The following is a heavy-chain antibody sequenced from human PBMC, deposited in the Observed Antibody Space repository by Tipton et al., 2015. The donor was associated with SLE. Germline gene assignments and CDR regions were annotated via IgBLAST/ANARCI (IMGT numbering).Heavy chain of an antibody. J-gene: IGHJ4*02. CDR1: GDSMRSSMTTYY. D-gene: IGHD3-22*01. CDR3: AREWAYYYDSSGPFDY. V-gene: IGHV4-61*09. Sequence: TLSLTCTVSGDSMRSSMTTYYWSWIRQTAGKGLEWIGHIYTSGSTNYNPSLKSRVTISLDTSKNQFSLKLSSVTAADTAVYYCAREWAYYYDSSGPFDYWGQGTLVTVSS. CDR2: IYTSGST.